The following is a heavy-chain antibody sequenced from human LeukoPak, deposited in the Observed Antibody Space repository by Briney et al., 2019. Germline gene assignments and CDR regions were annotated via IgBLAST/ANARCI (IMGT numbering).Heavy chain of an antibody. CDR1: GGPSNTYA. V-gene: IGHV1-69*05. J-gene: IGHJ5*02. CDR2: IVPIHHST. Sequence: SVKVSCKASGGPSNTYALHWVRQAPGQGLEWMGGIVPIHHSTNYAQKFQGRVTITTDASTSTGYMELSSLTSEDTAIYYCAAFGSGNFYPSFYFDPWGPGTLVTVSS. D-gene: IGHD3-10*01. CDR3: AAFGSGNFYPSFYFDP.